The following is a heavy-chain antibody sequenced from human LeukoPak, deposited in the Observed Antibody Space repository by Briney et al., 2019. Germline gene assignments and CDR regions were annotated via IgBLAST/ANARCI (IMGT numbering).Heavy chain of an antibody. D-gene: IGHD7-27*01. J-gene: IGHJ4*02. CDR2: IRSKAYGGTT. Sequence: GGSLRLSCTTSGFTFGDYAMSWVRQAPGKGLEWVGFIRSKAYGGTTEYAASVKGRFTISRDDSKSIAYLQMNSLKTEDTAVYYCTRVGALAGDPYYFDYWGQGTLVAVSS. CDR3: TRVGALAGDPYYFDY. V-gene: IGHV3-49*04. CDR1: GFTFGDYA.